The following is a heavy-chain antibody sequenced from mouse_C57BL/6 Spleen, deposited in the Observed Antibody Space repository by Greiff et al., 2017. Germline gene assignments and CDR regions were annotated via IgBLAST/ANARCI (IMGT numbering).Heavy chain of an antibody. Sequence: QVQLQQSGAELVKPGASVKLSCKASGYTFTEYTIHWVQQRSGQGLEWIGWFDPGGGSIKYNEKFKDKATLTADKSSRPVYMELIRLTSEDSAVYFCARHEAPDVYYVPFAYWGQGTLVTVSA. CDR2: FDPGGGSI. CDR1: GYTFTEYT. CDR3: ARHEAPDVYYVPFAY. V-gene: IGHV1-62-2*01. J-gene: IGHJ3*01. D-gene: IGHD2-3*01.